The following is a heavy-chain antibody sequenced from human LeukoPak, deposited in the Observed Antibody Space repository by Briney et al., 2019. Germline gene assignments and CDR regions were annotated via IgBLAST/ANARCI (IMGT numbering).Heavy chain of an antibody. Sequence: GSSVKVSCKASGGTFSSYAISWVRQAPGQGLEWMGRIIPIFGTANYAQKFQGRVTITTDESTSTAYMELSSLRFEDTAVYYCARGCGGDCSSAFDIWGQGTMVTVSS. CDR1: GGTFSSYA. CDR3: ARGCGGDCSSAFDI. V-gene: IGHV1-69*05. CDR2: IIPIFGTA. D-gene: IGHD2-21*02. J-gene: IGHJ3*02.